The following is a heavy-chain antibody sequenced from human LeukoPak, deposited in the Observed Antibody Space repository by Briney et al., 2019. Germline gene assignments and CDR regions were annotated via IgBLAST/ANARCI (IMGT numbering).Heavy chain of an antibody. V-gene: IGHV4-59*01. D-gene: IGHD3/OR15-3a*01. CDR1: GGSISSYY. J-gene: IGHJ6*03. Sequence: PSETLSLTCTVSGGSISSYYWSWLRQPPGKGLEWIGYIYYSGSTNYNPSLKSRVTISVDTSKNQFSLKLSSVTAADTAVYYCARDVDGDYYYYMDVWGKGTTVTVSS. CDR3: ARDVDGDYYYYMDV. CDR2: IYYSGST.